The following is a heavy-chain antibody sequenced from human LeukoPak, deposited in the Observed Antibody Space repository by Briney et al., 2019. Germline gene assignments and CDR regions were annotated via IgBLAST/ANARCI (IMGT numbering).Heavy chain of an antibody. CDR3: ARESFGAAGTEVDAFDI. J-gene: IGHJ3*02. V-gene: IGHV4-30-2*01. D-gene: IGHD6-13*01. CDR1: GGSISSGGYY. CDR2: IYHSGST. Sequence: SETLSLTCTVSGGSISSGGYYWSWIRQPPGKGLEWIGYIYHSGSTYYNPSLKSRVTISVDRSKNQFSLKLSSVTAADTAVYYCARESFGAAGTEVDAFDIWGQGTMVTVSS.